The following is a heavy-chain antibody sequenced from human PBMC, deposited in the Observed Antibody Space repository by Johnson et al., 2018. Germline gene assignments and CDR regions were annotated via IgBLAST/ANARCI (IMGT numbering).Heavy chain of an antibody. CDR2: IWYDGSNT. CDR1: GFTFSTYG. V-gene: IGHV3-33*01. D-gene: IGHD4-17*01. CDR3: ARARMPYGDYLEYFQH. Sequence: QVQLVESGGGVVQPGRSLRLSCAASGFTFSTYGLHWVRQAPGKGLEWVAVIWYDGSNTYYADSVKGRFTISRDNSKTTLYLQMNSLRAEDTAVYYCARARMPYGDYLEYFQHWGQGTLVTVSS. J-gene: IGHJ1*01.